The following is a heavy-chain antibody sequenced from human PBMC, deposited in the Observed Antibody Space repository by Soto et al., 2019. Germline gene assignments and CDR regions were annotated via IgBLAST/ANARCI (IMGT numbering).Heavy chain of an antibody. CDR1: GGSISSSSYY. V-gene: IGHV4-39*01. CDR3: ARLISLAAFDI. CDR2: IDYSGTT. J-gene: IGHJ3*02. Sequence: QLQLQESGPGLVKPSETLSLTCTVSGGSISSSSYYWGWIRQPPGKGLEWIGSIDYSGTTYYNPSLKTRVTISVDTYKNQFSLKLSSVTAADTAVYYCARLISLAAFDIWGQGTMVTVSS.